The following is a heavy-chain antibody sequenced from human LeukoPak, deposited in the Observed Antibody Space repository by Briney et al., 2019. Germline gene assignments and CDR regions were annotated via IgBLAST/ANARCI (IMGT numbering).Heavy chain of an antibody. J-gene: IGHJ4*02. Sequence: ASVKVSCSASRYKFTKYGISWVRQAPGQGLEWMGWISTYNGNTNYAQKFQGRVTMTKDTSTSTVHMELRSLRYDDTAVYYCARDARDGYNVVADFWGQGTLVTVSS. CDR1: RYKFTKYG. V-gene: IGHV1-18*01. D-gene: IGHD5-24*01. CDR2: ISTYNGNT. CDR3: ARDARDGYNVVADF.